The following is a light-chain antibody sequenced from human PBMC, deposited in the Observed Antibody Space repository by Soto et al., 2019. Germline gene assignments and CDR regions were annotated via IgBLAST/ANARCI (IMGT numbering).Light chain of an antibody. Sequence: EIVLTQSPATLSLSPGERATLSCRASQSVSSFLAWYQQKPGQAPRLLIYDASNRATGIPDRFSGSGSGTDFTLTISSLEPEDFAVYYCQQRRNWPPYTFGQGTKLEIK. CDR3: QQRRNWPPYT. J-gene: IGKJ2*01. CDR1: QSVSSF. V-gene: IGKV3-11*01. CDR2: DAS.